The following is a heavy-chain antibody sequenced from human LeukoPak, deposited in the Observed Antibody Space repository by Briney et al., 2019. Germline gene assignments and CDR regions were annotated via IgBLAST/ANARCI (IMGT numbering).Heavy chain of an antibody. J-gene: IGHJ4*02. CDR2: ISAYNGNT. CDR3: ARDGTAMVGDYFDY. V-gene: IGHV1-18*01. D-gene: IGHD5-18*01. CDR1: GYTFTSYG. Sequence: ASVKVSCKSSGYTFTSYGISWVRQAPGQGLEWMGWISAYNGNTNYAQNLQGRVTLTTDTSTSTAYMELRSLRPDDTAVYYCARDGTAMVGDYFDYWGQGTLVTVSS.